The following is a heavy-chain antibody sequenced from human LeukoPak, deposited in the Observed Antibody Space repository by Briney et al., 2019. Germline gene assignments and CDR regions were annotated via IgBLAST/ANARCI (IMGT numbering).Heavy chain of an antibody. Sequence: ASVKVSCEASGYTFTGYYMHWVRQAPGQGPEWMGRINPNSGGTNYAQKFQGRVTMTRDTSISTAYMELSRLRSDDTAVYYCAREDFWSGYYYFDYWGQGTLVTVSS. J-gene: IGHJ4*02. CDR2: INPNSGGT. CDR3: AREDFWSGYYYFDY. CDR1: GYTFTGYY. V-gene: IGHV1-2*06. D-gene: IGHD3-3*01.